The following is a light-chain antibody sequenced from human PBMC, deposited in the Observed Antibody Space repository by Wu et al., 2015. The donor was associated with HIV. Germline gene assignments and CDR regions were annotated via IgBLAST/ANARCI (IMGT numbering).Light chain of an antibody. CDR3: QQLNSFPLT. V-gene: IGKV1-9*01. CDR2: DAS. J-gene: IGKJ5*01. Sequence: IQLTQSPPSLSASIGDRVTITCRASQDIATYLAWYQQIPGKAPRVLIYDASTLQTGVSSRFSGSGSGAEFTLTISGLQREDFAVYYCQQLNSFPLTFGHGTRLEIK. CDR1: QDIATY.